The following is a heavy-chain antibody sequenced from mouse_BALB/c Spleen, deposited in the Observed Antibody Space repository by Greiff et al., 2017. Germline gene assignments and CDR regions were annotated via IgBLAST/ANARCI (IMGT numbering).Heavy chain of an antibody. CDR1: GFSLTSYG. Sequence: VQLVESGPDLVAPSQSLSITCTVSGFSLTSYGVHWVRQPPGKGLEWLVVIWSDGSTTYNSALKSRLSISKDNSKSQVFLKMNSLQTDDTAMYYCASAYYGNYPYAMDYWGQGTSVTVSS. CDR2: IWSDGST. J-gene: IGHJ4*01. D-gene: IGHD2-10*01. V-gene: IGHV2-6-2*01. CDR3: ASAYYGNYPYAMDY.